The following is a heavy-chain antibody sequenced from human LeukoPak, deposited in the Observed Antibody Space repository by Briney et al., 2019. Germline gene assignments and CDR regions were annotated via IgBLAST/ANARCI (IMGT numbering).Heavy chain of an antibody. V-gene: IGHV3-21*01. Sequence: PGGSLRLSCAASGFTFSTYAMSWVRQAPGKGLEWVSSISSSSSYIYYADSVKGRFTISRDNAKNSLYLQMNSLRAEDTAVYYCARVGIAAAHAHFDYWGQGTLVTVSS. CDR2: ISSSSSYI. CDR3: ARVGIAAAHAHFDY. D-gene: IGHD6-13*01. CDR1: GFTFSTYA. J-gene: IGHJ4*02.